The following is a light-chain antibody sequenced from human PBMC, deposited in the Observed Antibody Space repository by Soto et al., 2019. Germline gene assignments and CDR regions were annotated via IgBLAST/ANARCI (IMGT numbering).Light chain of an antibody. CDR3: SSHSSSSAYYV. Sequence: QSALTQPASVSGSPGQSITISCTGTSSDIGYYDYVSWYQHHSGKAPKLIIYEVNNRPSGVSNRFSGSKSVNTAPLTISGLQAEDEADYYCSSHSSSSAYYVFGTGTKLTVL. V-gene: IGLV2-14*01. CDR1: SSDIGYYDY. J-gene: IGLJ1*01. CDR2: EVN.